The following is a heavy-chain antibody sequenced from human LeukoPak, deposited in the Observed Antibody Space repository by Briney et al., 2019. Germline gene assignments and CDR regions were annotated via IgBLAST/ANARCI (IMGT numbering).Heavy chain of an antibody. J-gene: IGHJ6*02. CDR1: GFTFSNYA. V-gene: IGHV3-23*01. Sequence: PGGSLRLSCAASGFTFSNYAMTWVRQAPGKGLEWVSTITGSGNDAYYADSVKGRFTISRDNSKNTLYLQMNSLRAEDTAVYYCASGGDYVRLHLLGISFGMDVWGQGTTVTVSS. CDR3: ASGGDYVRLHLLGISFGMDV. D-gene: IGHD2-21*02. CDR2: ITGSGNDA.